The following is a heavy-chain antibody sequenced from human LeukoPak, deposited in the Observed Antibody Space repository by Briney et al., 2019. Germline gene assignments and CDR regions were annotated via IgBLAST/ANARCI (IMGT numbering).Heavy chain of an antibody. V-gene: IGHV3-23*01. CDR2: ISGSGSST. J-gene: IGHJ6*03. Sequence: GGSLRLSCAASGFTISSYAMTWVRQAPGKGQEWVSAISGSGSSTYYSDPVKGRFTISRDNSKNTMYLQMNSLRAEDTAVYYCAQDYSSGPGYYYYMGVWGQGTTVTVSS. CDR3: AQDYSSGPGYYYYMGV. D-gene: IGHD6-19*01. CDR1: GFTISSYA.